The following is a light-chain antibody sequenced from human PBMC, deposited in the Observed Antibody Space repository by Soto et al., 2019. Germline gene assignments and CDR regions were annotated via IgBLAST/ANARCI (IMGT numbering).Light chain of an antibody. Sequence: DIQITQSPSTLSASVGDKVAITCRASQSISSWLAWYQQKPGKAPKLLIYKASTLESGVPSNFSGSGSGTEFTLTISSLQPEDFATYYCQQLNSYPITFGQGTRLEIK. CDR1: QSISSW. V-gene: IGKV1-5*03. CDR3: QQLNSYPIT. J-gene: IGKJ5*01. CDR2: KAS.